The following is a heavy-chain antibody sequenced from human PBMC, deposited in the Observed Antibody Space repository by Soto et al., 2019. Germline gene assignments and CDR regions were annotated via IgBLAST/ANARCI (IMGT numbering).Heavy chain of an antibody. CDR3: ARDIAVAGTWFDP. J-gene: IGHJ5*02. D-gene: IGHD6-19*01. V-gene: IGHV3-7*03. Sequence: GGSLRLSCAAPGFTFSSYWMTWVRQAPGKGLEWVANIKQDGSEKYYVDSVKGRFTISRDNAKNSLYLQMNSLRAEDTAVYYCARDIAVAGTWFDPWGQGTLVTAPQ. CDR2: IKQDGSEK. CDR1: GFTFSSYW.